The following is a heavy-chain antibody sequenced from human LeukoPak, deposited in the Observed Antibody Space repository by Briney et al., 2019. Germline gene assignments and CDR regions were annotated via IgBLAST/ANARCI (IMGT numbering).Heavy chain of an antibody. Sequence: ASVKVSCKASGGTFSSYAISWVRQAPGQGLEWMGGIIPIFGTANYAQKFQGRVTITTDESTSTAYMELSSLRSEDTAVYYCARERNRDFWSGYYTGTFDYWGQGTLVTVSS. CDR1: GGTFSSYA. D-gene: IGHD3-3*01. CDR3: ARERNRDFWSGYYTGTFDY. CDR2: IIPIFGTA. V-gene: IGHV1-69*05. J-gene: IGHJ4*02.